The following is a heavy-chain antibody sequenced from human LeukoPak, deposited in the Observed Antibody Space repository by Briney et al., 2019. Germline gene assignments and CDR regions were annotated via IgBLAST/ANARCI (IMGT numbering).Heavy chain of an antibody. J-gene: IGHJ4*02. CDR3: AVAPGDY. D-gene: IGHD2-21*01. V-gene: IGHV1-2*02. CDR1: GYTFTSYY. CDR2: INPNTGDT. Sequence: ASVKVSCKASGYTFTSYYMHWMRQAPGQGLEWMGWINPNTGDTHYAQKFQGRVTLTRNTSITTVYMELSRLTSDDTAIFYCAVAPGDYWGQGTLVTVSS.